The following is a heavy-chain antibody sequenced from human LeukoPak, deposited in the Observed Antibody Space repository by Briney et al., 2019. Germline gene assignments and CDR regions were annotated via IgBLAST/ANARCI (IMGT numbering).Heavy chain of an antibody. D-gene: IGHD4-11*01. CDR2: ISAHNGNT. J-gene: IGHJ4*02. CDR1: GYIFTSYG. CDR3: ARAQTTLLLDY. Sequence: ASVKVSCKASGYIFTSYGIIWVRQAPGQGLQWMGWISAHNGNTNYAQKLQGRVTMTTDTSTSTVYMELSSLRSDDTAVYYCARAQTTLLLDYWGQGTLVTVSS. V-gene: IGHV1-18*01.